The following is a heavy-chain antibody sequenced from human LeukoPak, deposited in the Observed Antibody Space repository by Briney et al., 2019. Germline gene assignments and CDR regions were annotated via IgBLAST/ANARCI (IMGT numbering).Heavy chain of an antibody. D-gene: IGHD6-19*01. CDR3: ARAGWLWELDY. J-gene: IGHJ4*02. CDR2: ISSSGSTI. V-gene: IGHV3-48*03. Sequence: GGSLRLSCAASGFTFSSYEMNWVRQAPGKGLEWVSYISSSGSTIYYADSVKGRFTIARDNAKNSLYLQMNSLRAEDTAVYYCARAGWLWELDYWGQGTLVTVSS. CDR1: GFTFSSYE.